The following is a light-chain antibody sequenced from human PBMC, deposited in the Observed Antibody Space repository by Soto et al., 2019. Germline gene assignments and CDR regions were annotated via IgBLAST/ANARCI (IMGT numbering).Light chain of an antibody. V-gene: IGKV3-15*01. Sequence: EIVMTQSPATLSVSPGERATLSCRASQSVYSNLAWYQQKPGQAPRLLIYGASTRATGIPARFSGSRSGTEFTLTISHLQSEDCEVYYCQQYNSWQLTFGGGNKVEIK. CDR2: GAS. J-gene: IGKJ4*01. CDR1: QSVYSN. CDR3: QQYNSWQLT.